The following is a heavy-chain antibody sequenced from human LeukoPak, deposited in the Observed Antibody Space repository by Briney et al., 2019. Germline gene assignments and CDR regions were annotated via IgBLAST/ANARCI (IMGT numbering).Heavy chain of an antibody. CDR1: GYSISSGYY. CDR2: IYHSGST. V-gene: IGHV4-38-2*02. Sequence: PSETLSLTCTVSGYSISSGYYWGWIRQPPGKGLEWIGNIYHSGSTYYNPSLKSRVTISIDTSKNQFSLMLKSVTAADTAVYYCARGRGTHEVNYWGQGTLVTVPS. D-gene: IGHD1-26*01. CDR3: ARGRGTHEVNY. J-gene: IGHJ4*02.